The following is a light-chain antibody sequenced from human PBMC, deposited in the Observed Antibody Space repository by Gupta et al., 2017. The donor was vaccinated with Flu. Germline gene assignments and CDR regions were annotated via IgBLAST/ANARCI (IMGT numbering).Light chain of an antibody. CDR3: VHGARGHPIEFT. J-gene: IGKJ3*01. Sequence: IVLTQSPATLSLSPGQRATLSCRAGHDTDDSLAWYQHKRGQAPRRLIYDVSNRPSGSPPRCSGSGYSKECTLPISSLVPDECVVYFCVHGARGHPIEFTFGHGTRIDIK. V-gene: IGKV3-11*01. CDR1: HDTDDS. CDR2: DVS.